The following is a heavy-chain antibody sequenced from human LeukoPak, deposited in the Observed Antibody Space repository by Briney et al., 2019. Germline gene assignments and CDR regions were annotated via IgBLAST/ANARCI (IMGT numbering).Heavy chain of an antibody. Sequence: GASVKVSCKASGYTFTSYDINWARQATGQGLEWMGWINPNSGGTNYAQKFQGRVTMTRDTSISTAYMELSRLRSDDTAVYYCARDRDAFDIWGQGTMVTVSS. CDR1: GYTFTSYD. V-gene: IGHV1-2*02. CDR2: INPNSGGT. CDR3: ARDRDAFDI. J-gene: IGHJ3*02.